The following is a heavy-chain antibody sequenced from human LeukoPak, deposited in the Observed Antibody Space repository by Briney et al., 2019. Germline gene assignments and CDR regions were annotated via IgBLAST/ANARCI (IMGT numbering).Heavy chain of an antibody. CDR3: TRRGGSDGWGAFDV. CDR2: IRGSGDVT. Sequence: GGSLRLSCAASGFTFSSYVMSWVRQAPGKGLEWVSSIRGSGDVTYYADSVKGRFTISRDNSKNTLFLQMSDLTREDTAIFYCTRRGGSDGWGAFDVWGQGTMVTVSS. D-gene: IGHD5-24*01. CDR1: GFTFSSYV. V-gene: IGHV3-23*01. J-gene: IGHJ3*01.